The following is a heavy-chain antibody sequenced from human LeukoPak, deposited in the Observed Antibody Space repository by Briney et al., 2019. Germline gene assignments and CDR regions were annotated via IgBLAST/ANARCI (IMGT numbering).Heavy chain of an antibody. Sequence: ASVKVSCKASGYTFTGYYMHWVQQAPGQGLEWMGWINPNSGGTNYAQKFQGRVTMTRDTSISTAYMELSRLRSDDTAVYYCASFADDYYDSSASRTNFDYWGQGTLVTVSS. CDR3: ASFADDYYDSSASRTNFDY. D-gene: IGHD3-22*01. J-gene: IGHJ4*02. V-gene: IGHV1-2*02. CDR1: GYTFTGYY. CDR2: INPNSGGT.